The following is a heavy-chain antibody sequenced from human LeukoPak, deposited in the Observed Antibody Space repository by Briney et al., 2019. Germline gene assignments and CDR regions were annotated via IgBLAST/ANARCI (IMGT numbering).Heavy chain of an antibody. J-gene: IGHJ4*02. Sequence: SETLSLTCTVSGGSISSSNHYWDWIRQPPGKGLEWIGNIYYSGSTYYNPSLKSRVTISVDRSKNQFSLKLSSVTAADTAVYYCAGRRDGESPYYWGQGTLVTVSS. D-gene: IGHD5-24*01. CDR1: GGSISSSNHY. CDR3: AGRRDGESPYY. CDR2: IYYSGST. V-gene: IGHV4-39*01.